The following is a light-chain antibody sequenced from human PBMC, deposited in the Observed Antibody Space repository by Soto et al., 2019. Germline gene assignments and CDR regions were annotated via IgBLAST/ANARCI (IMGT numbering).Light chain of an antibody. V-gene: IGLV2-23*02. CDR3: CSYASSSTFV. J-gene: IGLJ3*02. Sequence: QSALTQPASVSGSPGQSITISCTGTSSDVGSYNLVSWDQQHPGKAPKLIIYEVSKGPSGVSNRFSGSKSGNTASLTISGLQAEDEADYYCCSYASSSTFVFGGGTKLTVL. CDR1: SSDVGSYNL. CDR2: EVS.